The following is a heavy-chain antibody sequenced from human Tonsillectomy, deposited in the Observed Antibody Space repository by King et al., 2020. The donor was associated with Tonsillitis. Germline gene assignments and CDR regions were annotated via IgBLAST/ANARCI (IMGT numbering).Heavy chain of an antibody. J-gene: IGHJ2*01. V-gene: IGHV4-30-2*01. D-gene: IGHD6-13*01. Sequence: QLQESGSGLVKPSQTLSLTCAVSGGSISSGGYSWSWIRQPPGKGLEWIGYIYHSGSTYYNPSLKSRVTISVDRSKNQFSLKLSSVTAAVTAVYYCARTTLGIAAAHYWYFDLWGRGTLVTVSS. CDR3: ARTTLGIAAAHYWYFDL. CDR1: GGSISSGGYS. CDR2: IYHSGST.